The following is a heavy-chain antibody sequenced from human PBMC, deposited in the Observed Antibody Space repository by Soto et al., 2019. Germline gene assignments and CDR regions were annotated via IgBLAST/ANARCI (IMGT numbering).Heavy chain of an antibody. D-gene: IGHD3-16*01. CDR1: GFTFNSYG. CDR3: ATWGSIPGDY. J-gene: IGHJ4*02. Sequence: PGGSLRLSCAASGFTFNSYGIHWVRQAPGKALEWVAVISYDGSNKYYTDSVKGRFTISRDNSKNTLFLQMNSLRAEDTAVYYCATWGSIPGDYWGQGALVTVSS. V-gene: IGHV3-30*03. CDR2: ISYDGSNK.